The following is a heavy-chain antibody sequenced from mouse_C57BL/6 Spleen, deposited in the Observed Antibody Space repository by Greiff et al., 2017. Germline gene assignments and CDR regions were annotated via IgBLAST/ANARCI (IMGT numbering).Heavy chain of an antibody. J-gene: IGHJ4*01. Sequence: VQLQESGAELARPGASVKMSCKASGYTFTSYTMHWVKQRPGQGLEWIGYINPSSGYTKYNQKFKDKATLTADKSSSTAYMQLSSLTSEDSAVYYCARKRYGYDRDYYAMDYWGQGTSVTVSS. CDR3: ARKRYGYDRDYYAMDY. CDR2: INPSSGYT. D-gene: IGHD2-2*01. CDR1: GYTFTSYT. V-gene: IGHV1-4*01.